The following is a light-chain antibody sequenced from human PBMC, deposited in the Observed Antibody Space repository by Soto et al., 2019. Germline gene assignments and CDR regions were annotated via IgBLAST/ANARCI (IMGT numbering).Light chain of an antibody. J-gene: IGLJ2*01. V-gene: IGLV2-14*01. CDR2: DVS. CDR1: SSDVGGYNY. CDR3: TSYTSSSTLEV. Sequence: QSALTQPASVSGSPGQSITISCTGTSSDVGGYNYVSWYRQHPGKAPKLMIYDVSYRPSGVSNRFSGSKSGNTASLTISGLQAEDEADYYCTSYTSSSTLEVFGGGTKLTVL.